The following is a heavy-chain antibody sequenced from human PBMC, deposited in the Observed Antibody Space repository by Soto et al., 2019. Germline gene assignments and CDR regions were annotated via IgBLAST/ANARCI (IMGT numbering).Heavy chain of an antibody. Sequence: ESGGGVVQPGRSLRLSCAASGLTLSRFAMHWVRQAPGKGLEWVAVIGYDGSNKDYADSVKGRFTISRDNSKNTLYLQMNSLRPEDTAVYYCARDPVNYYGSWTYGMDVWGLGTTVTVSS. CDR1: GLTLSRFA. J-gene: IGHJ6*02. CDR3: ARDPVNYYGSWTYGMDV. V-gene: IGHV3-30-3*01. CDR2: IGYDGSNK. D-gene: IGHD3-10*01.